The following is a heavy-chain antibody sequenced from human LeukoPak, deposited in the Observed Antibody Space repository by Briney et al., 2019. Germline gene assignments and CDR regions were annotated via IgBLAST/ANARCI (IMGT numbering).Heavy chain of an antibody. CDR2: IYYSGST. Sequence: NPSETLSLTCTVSGGSISSGGYYWSWIRQHPGKGLEWIGYIYYSGSTYYNPSLKSRVTISVDTSKNQFSLKLSSVTAADTAVYYCARDTSRWYNWFDPWGQGTLVTVSS. CDR1: GGSISSGGYY. CDR3: ARDTSRWYNWFDP. J-gene: IGHJ5*02. V-gene: IGHV4-31*03. D-gene: IGHD6-13*01.